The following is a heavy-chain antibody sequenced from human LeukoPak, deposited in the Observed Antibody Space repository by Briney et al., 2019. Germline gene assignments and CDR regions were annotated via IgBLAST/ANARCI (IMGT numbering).Heavy chain of an antibody. Sequence: GASVKVSCKASGYTFASYGISWVRQAPGQGFEWMGWISAYNGNTNYAQKLQGRVTMTTDTSTSTAYMELRSLKSDDTAVYYCVRDDLHDWFDPWGQGTLVTVSS. CDR2: ISAYNGNT. CDR3: VRDDLHDWFDP. J-gene: IGHJ5*02. CDR1: GYTFASYG. V-gene: IGHV1-18*01.